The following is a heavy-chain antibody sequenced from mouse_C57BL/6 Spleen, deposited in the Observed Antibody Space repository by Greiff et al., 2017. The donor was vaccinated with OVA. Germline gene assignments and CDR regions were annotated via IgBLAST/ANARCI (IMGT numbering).Heavy chain of an antibody. CDR3: ARDYYGSSHFDY. CDR1: GISLTSYG. J-gene: IGHJ2*01. Sequence: QVQLKESGPGLVQPSQSLSITCTVSGISLTSYGVHWVRQSPGKGLEWLGVLWSGGSTDYNAAFISRLSISKDNSKSQVFFKMNSLQADDTAIYYCARDYYGSSHFDYWGQGTTLTVSS. V-gene: IGHV2-2*01. D-gene: IGHD1-1*01. CDR2: LWSGGST.